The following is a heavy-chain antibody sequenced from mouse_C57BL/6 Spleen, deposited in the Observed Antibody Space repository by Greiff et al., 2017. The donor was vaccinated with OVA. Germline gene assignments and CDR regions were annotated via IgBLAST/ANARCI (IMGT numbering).Heavy chain of an antibody. CDR2: ISSGGSYT. V-gene: IGHV5-6*01. CDR3: ANLGDY. CDR1: GFTFSSYG. J-gene: IGHJ4*01. Sequence: EVNVVESGGDLVKPGGSLKLSCAASGFTFSSYGMSWVRQTPDKRLEWVATISSGGSYTYYPDSVKGRFTISRDNAKNTLYLQMSSLKSEDTAMYYCANLGDYWGQGTSVTVSS.